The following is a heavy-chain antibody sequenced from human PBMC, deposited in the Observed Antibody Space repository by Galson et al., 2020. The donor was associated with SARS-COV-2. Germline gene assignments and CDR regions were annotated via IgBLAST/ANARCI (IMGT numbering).Heavy chain of an antibody. V-gene: IGHV3-30-3*01. CDR3: ARPGSGSYYSYFDY. CDR2: ISYEGSNK. D-gene: IGHD1-26*01. CDR1: GFTFSSYA. Sequence: GGSLRLSCAASGFTFSSYAMHWVRQAPGKGLEWVAVISYEGSNKYYADSVKGRFTIARDNSKNTLYLQMNSLRAEDTAVYYCARPGSGSYYSYFDYWGQGTLVTVSS. J-gene: IGHJ4*02.